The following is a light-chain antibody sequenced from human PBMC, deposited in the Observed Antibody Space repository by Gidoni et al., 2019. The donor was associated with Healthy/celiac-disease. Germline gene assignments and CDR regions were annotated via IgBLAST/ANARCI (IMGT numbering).Light chain of an antibody. CDR2: DAS. V-gene: IGKV3-11*01. CDR1: QSVSSY. Sequence: ELVLTQSPATLSLSPGERATLSCRASQSVSSYFAWYQQQPGQAPRLLIYDASNRATGIPARCSGSGSGTDFTLTISSLEPEDFAVYYCQQRSNWPPIFTFGPGTKVDSK. J-gene: IGKJ3*01. CDR3: QQRSNWPPIFT.